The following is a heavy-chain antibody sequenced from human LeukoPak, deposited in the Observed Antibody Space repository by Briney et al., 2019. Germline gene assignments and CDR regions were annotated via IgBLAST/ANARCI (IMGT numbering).Heavy chain of an antibody. V-gene: IGHV3-30*18. CDR2: IPYDGSNK. D-gene: IGHD4-17*01. CDR1: GFTFSSYG. J-gene: IGHJ4*02. CDR3: AKSGGGDYGDYGSDY. Sequence: GGSLRLSCAASGFTFSSYGMHWVRQAPGKGLEWVAVIPYDGSNKYYADSVKGRFTISRDNSKNTLYLQMNSLRAEDTAVYYCAKSGGGDYGDYGSDYWGQGTLVTVSS.